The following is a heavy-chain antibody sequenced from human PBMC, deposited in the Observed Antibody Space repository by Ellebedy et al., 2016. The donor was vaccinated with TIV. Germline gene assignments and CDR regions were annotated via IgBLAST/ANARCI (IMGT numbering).Heavy chain of an antibody. J-gene: IGHJ4*02. CDR2: INPSGGGT. CDR3: VRDGYNHVPFDC. Sequence: AASVKVSCKASGYNFTSDLIHWVRQAPGQGLEWMGIINPSGGGTGYAQKFQGRVTMTRDTSASTVYMELSSLRSEDTAVYYCVRDGYNHVPFDCWGQGTLVTVSS. CDR1: GYNFTSDL. D-gene: IGHD5-24*01. V-gene: IGHV1-46*03.